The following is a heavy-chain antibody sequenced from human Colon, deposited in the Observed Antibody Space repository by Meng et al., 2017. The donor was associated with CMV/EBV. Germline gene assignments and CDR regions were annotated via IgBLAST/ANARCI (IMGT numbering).Heavy chain of an antibody. CDR1: GYTFTGYF. CDR3: ASLSGGDFDY. Sequence: QVRRCPAGDEVKKPGTSVKVSCKAPGYTFTGYFMYWVRQAPGQGLEWLGVINPITGGTNYAQKFQGRVTMTRDTSMNTAYMELSRLRSDDTAVYYCASLSGGDFDYWGQGTLVTVSS. J-gene: IGHJ4*02. D-gene: IGHD1-26*01. V-gene: IGHV1-2*02. CDR2: INPITGGT.